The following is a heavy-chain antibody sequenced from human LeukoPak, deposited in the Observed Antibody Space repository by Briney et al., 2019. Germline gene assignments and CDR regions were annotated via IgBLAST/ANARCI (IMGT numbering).Heavy chain of an antibody. CDR3: ARGAAGTTPDYYYFGLDV. V-gene: IGHV5-51*01. CDR2: IHPGDSDT. J-gene: IGHJ6*02. Sequence: GESLKISRKGSGYRFTDYWIGWVRQMPGKGLEWMGIIHPGDSDTRYSPSFQGQVTISADKSINTAHLQWSSLKASDTAMYYCARGAAGTTPDYYYFGLDVWGQGTTVRVSS. D-gene: IGHD1-7*01. CDR1: GYRFTDYW.